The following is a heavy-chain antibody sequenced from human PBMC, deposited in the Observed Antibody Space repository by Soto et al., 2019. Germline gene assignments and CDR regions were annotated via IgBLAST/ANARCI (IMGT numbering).Heavy chain of an antibody. V-gene: IGHV1-2*02. J-gene: IGHJ6*02. D-gene: IGHD6-13*01. CDR2: INPNSGGT. CDR1: GYTFTGYY. Sequence: VKVSCKASGYTFTGYYMHWVRQAPGQGLEWMGWINPNSGGTNYAQKLQGRVTMTRDTSISTAYMELSRLRSDDTAVYYCARVSSSWYQYGMDVWGQGTTVTVSS. CDR3: ARVSSSWYQYGMDV.